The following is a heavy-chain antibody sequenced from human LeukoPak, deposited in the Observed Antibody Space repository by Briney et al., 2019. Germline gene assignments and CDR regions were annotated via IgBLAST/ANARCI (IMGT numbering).Heavy chain of an antibody. J-gene: IGHJ4*02. CDR2: IWYDGSNK. CDR3: ARDFSYCSGGSCYSSDYFDY. V-gene: IGHV3-33*01. D-gene: IGHD2-15*01. Sequence: PGGSLRLSCAASGFTFSSYGMHWVRQAPGKGLEWVAVIWYDGSNKYYADSVKGRFTISRDNSKNTLYLQMNSLRAEDTAVYYCARDFSYCSGGSCYSSDYFDYWGQGTLVTVSS. CDR1: GFTFSSYG.